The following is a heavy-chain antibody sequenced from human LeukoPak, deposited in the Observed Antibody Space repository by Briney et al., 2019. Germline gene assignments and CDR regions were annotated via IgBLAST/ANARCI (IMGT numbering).Heavy chain of an antibody. V-gene: IGHV4-4*07. CDR1: GASISSYY. D-gene: IGHD7-27*01. Sequence: SETLSLTCTVSGASISSYYWSWIRQPAGKGLEWIGLIYTSGNTNYNPSLKSRVIMSVDTSKNQFSLKLTSVTAADTAVYYCARAGDPSWFDPWGQGTLVTVSS. CDR2: IYTSGNT. CDR3: ARAGDPSWFDP. J-gene: IGHJ5*02.